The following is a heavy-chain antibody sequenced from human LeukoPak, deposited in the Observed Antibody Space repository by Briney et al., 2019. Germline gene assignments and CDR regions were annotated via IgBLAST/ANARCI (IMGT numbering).Heavy chain of an antibody. CDR2: ISSSSSYI. V-gene: IGHV3-21*04. CDR3: ARDHYGSGYGSAFDY. Sequence: GGSLRLSCAASGFTFSSYSMNWVRQAPGKGLEWVSSISSSSSYIYYADSVKGRFTISRDDAKNSLYLQMNSLRAEDTAVYYCARDHYGSGYGSAFDYWGQGTLVTVSS. J-gene: IGHJ4*02. CDR1: GFTFSSYS. D-gene: IGHD3-10*01.